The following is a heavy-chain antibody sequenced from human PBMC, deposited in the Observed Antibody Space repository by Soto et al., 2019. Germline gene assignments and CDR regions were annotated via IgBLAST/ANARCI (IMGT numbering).Heavy chain of an antibody. CDR1: GGTFSSYA. CDR3: ARGPGRFLVWLPASFDP. V-gene: IGHV1-69*12. J-gene: IGHJ5*02. CDR2: IIPIFGTA. Sequence: QVQLVQSGAEVKKPGSSVKVSCTASGGTFSSYAISWVRQAPGHGLEWMGGIIPIFGTANYAQKFQGRVTITADESTSTAHMEMSSLRSEDTAVHYWARGPGRFLVWLPASFDPLGLGTMVTGPS. D-gene: IGHD3-3*01.